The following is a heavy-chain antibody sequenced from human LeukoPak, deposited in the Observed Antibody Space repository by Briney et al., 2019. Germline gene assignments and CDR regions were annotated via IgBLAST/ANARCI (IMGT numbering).Heavy chain of an antibody. CDR3: ARTDSSSGYYYFDY. V-gene: IGHV1-18*01. J-gene: IGHJ4*02. Sequence: ASVKVSCKASGYTFTTYGITWVRQAPGQGLEWMGWISAYNGNTNYAQKLQGRVTMTTDTSTSTAYMELRSLRSDDTAVYYCARTDSSSGYYYFDYWGQGTLVTVSS. CDR1: GYTFTTYG. CDR2: ISAYNGNT. D-gene: IGHD6-13*01.